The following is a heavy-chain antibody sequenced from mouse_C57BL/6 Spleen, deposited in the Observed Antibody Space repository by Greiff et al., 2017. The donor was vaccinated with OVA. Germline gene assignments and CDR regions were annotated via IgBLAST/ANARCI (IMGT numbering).Heavy chain of an antibody. CDR3: ARTRTMITTGYYYSMDY. CDR2: INPNYGTT. Sequence: VQLQQSGPELVKPGASVKISCKASGYSFTDYNMNWVKQSNGKSLEWIGVINPNYGTTSYNQKFKGKATLTVDQSSSTAYMQLNSLTSEDSAVYYCARTRTMITTGYYYSMDYWCKGTSVTVSS. D-gene: IGHD2-4*01. V-gene: IGHV1-39*01. J-gene: IGHJ4*01. CDR1: GYSFTDYN.